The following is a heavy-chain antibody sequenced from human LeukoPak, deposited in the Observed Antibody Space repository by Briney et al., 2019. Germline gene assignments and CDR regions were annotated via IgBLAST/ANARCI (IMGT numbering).Heavy chain of an antibody. D-gene: IGHD5-12*01. CDR1: GFTFSSYA. CDR2: ISDSGGST. J-gene: IGHJ4*02. Sequence: PGGSLRLSCAASGFTFSSYAMSWVRQAPGKGLEWVSAISDSGGSTYYADSVKGRFTISRDNSKNTFYLQMNSLRAEDTAVYYCAKCGGNSGYDAIEIDYWGQGTLVTVSS. CDR3: AKCGGNSGYDAIEIDY. V-gene: IGHV3-23*01.